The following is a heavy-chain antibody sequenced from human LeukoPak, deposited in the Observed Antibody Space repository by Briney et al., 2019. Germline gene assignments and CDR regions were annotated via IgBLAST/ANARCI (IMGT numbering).Heavy chain of an antibody. V-gene: IGHV3-21*01. D-gene: IGHD5-18*01. CDR3: ARQLRGYSYAEENNWFDP. J-gene: IGHJ5*02. Sequence: SGGSLTLSCAASGFSISGYWMNWVRQAPGKGLEWVSSISSSSSYIYYADSVKGRFTISRDSAKNSLYLQMNSLRAEDTAVYYCARQLRGYSYAEENNWFDPWGQGTLVTVSS. CDR2: ISSSSSYI. CDR1: GFSISGYW.